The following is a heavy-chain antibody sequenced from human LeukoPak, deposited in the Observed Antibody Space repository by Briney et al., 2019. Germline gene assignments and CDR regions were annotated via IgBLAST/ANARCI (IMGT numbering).Heavy chain of an antibody. J-gene: IGHJ4*02. V-gene: IGHV3-9*01. CDR2: ITWGRDNL. CDR3: AKQIDIVVVPAALDY. Sequence: GGSLRLSCAVSGFIFDDYAMHWVRQAPGKGLEWVSGITWGRDNLAYAASVKGRFTISRDNSKNTLYLQMNSLRAEDTAVYYCAKQIDIVVVPAALDYWGQGTLVTVSS. CDR1: GFIFDDYA. D-gene: IGHD2-2*01.